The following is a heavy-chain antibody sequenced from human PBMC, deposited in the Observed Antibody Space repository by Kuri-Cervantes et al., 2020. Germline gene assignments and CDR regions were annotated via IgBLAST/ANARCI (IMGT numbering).Heavy chain of an antibody. CDR1: GFTFSSYA. Sequence: GSLRLSCAASGFTFSSYAMHWIRQPPGKGLEWIGYIYYSGSTNYNPSLKSRVTISVDTSKNQFSLKLSSVTAADTAVYYCARGVASPNWFDPWGQGTLVTVSS. CDR3: ARGVASPNWFDP. V-gene: IGHV4-59*01. D-gene: IGHD2-15*01. J-gene: IGHJ5*02. CDR2: IYYSGST.